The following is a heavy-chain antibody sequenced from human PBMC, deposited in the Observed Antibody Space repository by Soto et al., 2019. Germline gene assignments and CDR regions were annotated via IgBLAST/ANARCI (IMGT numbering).Heavy chain of an antibody. CDR1: GYTFTSYY. Sequence: QVQLVQSGAEVKKPGASVKVSCKASGYTFTSYYMHWVRQAPGQGLEWMGIINPGGGSTSYAQKFQGRVTMTRDTSTSTVYMELSSLRSEDTAVYYCARDFSHMGATTPYYYGMDVWGQGTTVTVSS. V-gene: IGHV1-46*01. D-gene: IGHD1-26*01. J-gene: IGHJ6*02. CDR3: ARDFSHMGATTPYYYGMDV. CDR2: INPGGGST.